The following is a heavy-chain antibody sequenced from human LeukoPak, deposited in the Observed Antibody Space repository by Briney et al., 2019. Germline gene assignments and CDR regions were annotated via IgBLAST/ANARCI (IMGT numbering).Heavy chain of an antibody. J-gene: IGHJ4*02. CDR3: ARVEWLQSY. Sequence: PGGSLRLSCVASGFTFSTSGMHWVRQSPGKGLDWVAFIRNDGNKKNYADSVKGRFTISRDNAKNSLYLQMNSLRAEDTAVYYCARVEWLQSYWGQGTLVTVSS. D-gene: IGHD5-24*01. V-gene: IGHV3-30*02. CDR2: IRNDGNKK. CDR1: GFTFSTSG.